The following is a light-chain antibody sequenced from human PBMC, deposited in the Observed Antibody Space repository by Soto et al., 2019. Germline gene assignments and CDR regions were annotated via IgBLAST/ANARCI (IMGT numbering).Light chain of an antibody. CDR3: QKYNSAPWT. CDR1: QGISTY. J-gene: IGKJ1*01. CDR2: AAS. Sequence: DIQMTQSPSSLSASVGDRVTISCRASQGISTYFAWYQQKPGKVPKLLIYAASTLHSGVPSRFSGSGYGTDFTLTISSLQPEDVATYYCQKYNSAPWTFGQGTKVEIK. V-gene: IGKV1-27*01.